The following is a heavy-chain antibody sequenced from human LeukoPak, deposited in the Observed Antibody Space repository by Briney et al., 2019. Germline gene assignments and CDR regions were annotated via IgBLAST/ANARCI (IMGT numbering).Heavy chain of an antibody. CDR2: INPSGGST. CDR3: ATRAVEMATISYMDV. D-gene: IGHD5-24*01. CDR1: GYTFTSYY. J-gene: IGHJ6*03. Sequence: GASVKVSCKASGYTFTSYYMHWVRQAPGQGLEWMGIINPSGGSTSYAQKFQGRVTMTRDTSTSTVYMELSSLRSEDTAVYYCATRAVEMATISYMDVWGKGTTVTVSS. V-gene: IGHV1-46*01.